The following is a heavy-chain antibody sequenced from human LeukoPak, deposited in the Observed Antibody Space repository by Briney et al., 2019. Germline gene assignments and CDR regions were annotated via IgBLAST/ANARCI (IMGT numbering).Heavy chain of an antibody. D-gene: IGHD1-26*01. CDR1: GYTFTSYG. CDR2: ISAYNGNT. Sequence: ASVKVSCKASGYTFTSYGISWVRQAPGQGLEWMGWISAYNGNTNYAQKLQGRVTMTTDTSTSTAYMELRMLRSDDTAVYYCARVSLYSGSSGVDYWGQGTLVTVSS. CDR3: ARVSLYSGSSGVDY. V-gene: IGHV1-18*01. J-gene: IGHJ4*02.